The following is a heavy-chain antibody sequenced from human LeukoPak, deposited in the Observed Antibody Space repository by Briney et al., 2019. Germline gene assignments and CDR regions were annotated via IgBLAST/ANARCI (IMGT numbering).Heavy chain of an antibody. CDR1: GASVYSGDYY. J-gene: IGHJ4*02. CDR3: ARRGVYGSENYFEY. D-gene: IGHD3-10*01. V-gene: IGHV4-39*01. CDR2: IFYTGST. Sequence: PETLSLTCSVVGASVYSGDYYWAWIRQPPGKSLEYIGSIFYTGSTYDNPSLTGRFSMSVDTSKNQFSLHLASVTATDTAVYYCARRGVYGSENYFEYWGRGALVIVSS.